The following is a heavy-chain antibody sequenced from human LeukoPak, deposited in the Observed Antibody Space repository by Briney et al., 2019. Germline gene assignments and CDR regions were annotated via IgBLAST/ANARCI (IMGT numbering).Heavy chain of an antibody. CDR2: INPNCGGT. D-gene: IGHD2-15*01. V-gene: IGHV1-2*02. CDR1: GYTFTGYY. Sequence: ASVKVSCKASGYTFTGYYMHWVRQAPGQGLEWMGWINPNCGGTNYAQKFQGRVTMTRDTSISTDYMELSRLRSDDTAVYYCARDPRYCSGGSCYGYNCFDPWGQLTLVTVSS. J-gene: IGHJ5*02. CDR3: ARDPRYCSGGSCYGYNCFDP.